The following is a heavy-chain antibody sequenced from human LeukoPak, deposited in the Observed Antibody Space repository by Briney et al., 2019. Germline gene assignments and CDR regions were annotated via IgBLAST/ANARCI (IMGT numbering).Heavy chain of an antibody. Sequence: GRSLRLSCTASGFTFSHYAMHWVRQAPGKGLEWVAVIWNDGSDKYYGDSVKDRFTISRDNSKKTVYLQLSSLRVEDTAVYYCAKDAERGFDFSNSLQSWGQGTLVIVSS. D-gene: IGHD4-11*01. V-gene: IGHV3-33*06. J-gene: IGHJ4*02. CDR2: IWNDGSDK. CDR3: AKDAERGFDFSNSLQS. CDR1: GFTFSHYA.